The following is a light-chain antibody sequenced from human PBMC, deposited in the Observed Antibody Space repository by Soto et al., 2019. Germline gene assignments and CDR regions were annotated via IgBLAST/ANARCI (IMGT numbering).Light chain of an antibody. Sequence: DIQMTQSPSPLSASVGDRVTITCRASQTISTYLNWYQQKPGKAPKLLIYGASSLQSGVPSRFSGSGSGTDFTLTISSLQPEDFGTYYCQQSFSTPRTFGQGTQGGYQ. J-gene: IGKJ1*01. CDR2: GAS. CDR3: QQSFSTPRT. CDR1: QTISTY. V-gene: IGKV1-39*01.